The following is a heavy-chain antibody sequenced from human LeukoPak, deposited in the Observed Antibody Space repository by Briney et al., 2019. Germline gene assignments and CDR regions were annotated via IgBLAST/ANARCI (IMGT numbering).Heavy chain of an antibody. CDR3: ARENLAAAADY. J-gene: IGHJ4*02. CDR2: IRGDGSMT. Sequence: GGSLRLSCAASEFTFSAYWMHWVRQAPGKGLVWASRIRGDGSMTNYADSVKGRFTISRDNAKNTLYLQMNSLRLEDKAVYYCARENLAAAADYWGQGTVVTVSS. D-gene: IGHD6-25*01. V-gene: IGHV3-74*01. CDR1: EFTFSAYW.